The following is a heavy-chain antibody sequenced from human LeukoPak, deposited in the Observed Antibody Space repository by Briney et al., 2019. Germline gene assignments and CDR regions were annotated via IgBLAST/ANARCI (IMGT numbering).Heavy chain of an antibody. V-gene: IGHV4-38-2*02. D-gene: IGHD2-15*01. Sequence: SETLSLTCTVSGYSISSDYYWGWIRQPPGKGLEWIGSIYHSGSTYYNPSLKSRVTISVDTSKNQFSLKLSSVTAADTAVYYCASEYCSGGSCYWFDPWGQGTLVTVSS. CDR3: ASEYCSGGSCYWFDP. J-gene: IGHJ5*02. CDR2: IYHSGST. CDR1: GYSISSDYY.